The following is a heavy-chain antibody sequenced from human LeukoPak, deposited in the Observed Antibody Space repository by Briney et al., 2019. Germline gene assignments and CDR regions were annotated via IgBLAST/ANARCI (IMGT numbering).Heavy chain of an antibody. V-gene: IGHV3-33*08. Sequence: GGSLRLSCAASGFTSSNAWMSWVRQAPGKGLEWVAVIWYDGSNKYYADSVKGRFTISRDNSKNTLYLQMNSLRAEDTAVYYCAREPGDYRFYYYYYGMDVWGQGTTVTVSS. J-gene: IGHJ6*02. CDR2: IWYDGSNK. CDR3: AREPGDYRFYYYYYGMDV. CDR1: GFTSSNAW. D-gene: IGHD4-17*01.